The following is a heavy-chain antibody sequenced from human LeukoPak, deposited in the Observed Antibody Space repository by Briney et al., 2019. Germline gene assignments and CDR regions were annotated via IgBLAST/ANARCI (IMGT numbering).Heavy chain of an antibody. CDR3: ARHHFSNPFDF. D-gene: IGHD1-14*01. V-gene: IGHV4-59*08. Sequence: SETLSLTCTVSGDSITSSYWSWIRQPPGKGLEWIGYVYYTGNTDYNPSLRSRVAVSLDTSKSHFTLSLRSVTAADTAVYYCARHHFSNPFDFWGRGILVTVSS. J-gene: IGHJ4*02. CDR2: VYYTGNT. CDR1: GDSITSSY.